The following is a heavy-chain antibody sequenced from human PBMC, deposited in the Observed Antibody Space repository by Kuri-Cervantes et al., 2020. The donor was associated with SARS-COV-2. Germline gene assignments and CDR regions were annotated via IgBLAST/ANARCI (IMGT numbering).Heavy chain of an antibody. J-gene: IGHJ4*02. Sequence: GGSLRLSCAASGFTFSSYAMSWVRQAPGKGLEWVSGVSWNGSRTHYADSVKGRFIISRDNSRNFLYQQMNSLRPEDMAVCYCVRHKAAAGIVAPDWGQGTLVTVSS. D-gene: IGHD6-13*01. CDR1: GFTFSSYA. CDR3: VRHKAAAGIVAPD. CDR2: VSWNGSRT. V-gene: IGHV3-19*01.